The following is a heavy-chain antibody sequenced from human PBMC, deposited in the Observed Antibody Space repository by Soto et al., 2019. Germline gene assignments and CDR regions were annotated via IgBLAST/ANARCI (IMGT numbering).Heavy chain of an antibody. V-gene: IGHV3-30-3*01. D-gene: IGHD5-18*01. J-gene: IGHJ4*02. CDR1: GFTFSSYA. CDR2: ISYDGSNK. Sequence: VGSLRLSCAASGFTFSSYAMHWVRQAPGKGLEWVAVISYDGSNKYYADSVKGRFTISRDNSKNTLYLQMNSLRAEDTAVYYCARDSDTFQYYFDYWGQGTLVTVSS. CDR3: ARDSDTFQYYFDY.